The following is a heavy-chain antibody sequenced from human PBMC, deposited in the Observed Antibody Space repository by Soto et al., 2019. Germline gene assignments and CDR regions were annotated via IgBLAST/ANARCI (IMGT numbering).Heavy chain of an antibody. CDR2: ISYDGGSK. CDR3: ARTEGFSNYWYTD. J-gene: IGHJ4*02. V-gene: IGHV3-30-3*01. Sequence: QVQLLESGGGGARPGRYLTLSCAASGFTFNTYAMHCVRLPPGKRLEWVAAISYDGGSKYYADSVRDRFTISRDDSKSPLYLQRNSLRREDAAVYYCARTEGFSNYWYTDWGQGTRVTGSS. CDR1: GFTFNTYA. D-gene: IGHD6-13*01.